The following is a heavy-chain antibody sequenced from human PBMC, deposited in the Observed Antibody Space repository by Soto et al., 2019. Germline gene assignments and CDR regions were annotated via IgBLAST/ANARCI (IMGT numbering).Heavy chain of an antibody. V-gene: IGHV4-39*07. CDR2: FFYGGKN. CDR1: GGSISSSTYY. CDR3: ARAWQYSSGFFDY. D-gene: IGHD6-19*01. J-gene: IGHJ4*02. Sequence: ETLSLTCTVSGGSISSSTYYWGWMRQPPGKGLEWIASFFYGGKNYYNPSLKSRVTISVDTSKNQFSLKLSSVTAADTAVYYCARAWQYSSGFFDYWGQGTLVTVSS.